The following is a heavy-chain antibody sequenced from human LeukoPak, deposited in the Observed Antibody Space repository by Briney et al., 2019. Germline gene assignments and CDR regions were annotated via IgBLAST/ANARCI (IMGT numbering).Heavy chain of an antibody. Sequence: GASVKVSCKASGYTFTGYYMHWVRQAPGQGLEWMGWINPNSGGTNYAQKFQGRVTMTRDTSISTAYMELSRLRSDDTAVYYCARALIAVAGTWNAFDIWGQGTMVTVSS. CDR3: ARALIAVAGTWNAFDI. CDR2: INPNSGGT. J-gene: IGHJ3*02. V-gene: IGHV1-2*02. CDR1: GYTFTGYY. D-gene: IGHD6-19*01.